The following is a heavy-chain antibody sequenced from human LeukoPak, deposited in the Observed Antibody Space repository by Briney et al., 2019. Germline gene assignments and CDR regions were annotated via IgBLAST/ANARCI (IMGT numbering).Heavy chain of an antibody. CDR2: IYRDGST. Sequence: GGSLRLSCAASGFTVSSNYMSWVRQAPGKGLEWVSIIYRDGSTFYADSVKGRFTISRDISKNTLYLQMNSLRAEDTAVYYCAKERDFWSGSNYYYSGMDVWGQGTTVTVSS. V-gene: IGHV3-53*05. D-gene: IGHD3-3*01. CDR1: GFTVSSNY. J-gene: IGHJ6*02. CDR3: AKERDFWSGSNYYYSGMDV.